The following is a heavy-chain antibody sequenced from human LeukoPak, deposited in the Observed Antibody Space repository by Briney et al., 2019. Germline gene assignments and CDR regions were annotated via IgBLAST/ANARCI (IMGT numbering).Heavy chain of an antibody. CDR1: GGTFSSYA. V-gene: IGHV1-69*04. J-gene: IGHJ6*02. Sequence: SVKVSCKASGGTFSSYAISWVRQAPGQGLEWMGRIIPILGIANYAQKFQGRVTITADKSTSTAYMELSSLRSEDTAVYYCARADEDTAMVSDYYGMDVWGQGTTVTVSS. D-gene: IGHD5-18*01. CDR3: ARADEDTAMVSDYYGMDV. CDR2: IIPILGIA.